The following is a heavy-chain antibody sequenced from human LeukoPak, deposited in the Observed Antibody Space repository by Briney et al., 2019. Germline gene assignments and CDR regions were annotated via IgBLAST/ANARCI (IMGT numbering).Heavy chain of an antibody. J-gene: IGHJ4*02. D-gene: IGHD1-20*01. CDR1: GFTFSSNY. V-gene: IGHV3-53*01. Sequence: GGSLRLSCAASGFTFSSNYMSWVRQAPGKGLEWVSVIYSGGSTYYADSVKGRFTISRDNAKNSLFLQMSSLRVEDTAVYYCVRDYKWAFDYWGQGTPVTVSS. CDR2: IYSGGST. CDR3: VRDYKWAFDY.